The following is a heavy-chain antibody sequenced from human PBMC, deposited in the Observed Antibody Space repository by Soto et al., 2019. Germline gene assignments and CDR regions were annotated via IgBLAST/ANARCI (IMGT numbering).Heavy chain of an antibody. CDR2: IYTSGTT. CDR3: ASPRYSSGWYGWFDP. Sequence: SETLSLTCTVSGDSINGYYWTWIRQPAGKGLEWIGRIYTSGTTSYSPSLKSRVTMSLDTSKNQFSLRLSSVTAADTAVYYCASPRYSSGWYGWFDPWGQGTLVTVSS. CDR1: GDSINGYY. D-gene: IGHD6-19*01. J-gene: IGHJ5*02. V-gene: IGHV4-4*07.